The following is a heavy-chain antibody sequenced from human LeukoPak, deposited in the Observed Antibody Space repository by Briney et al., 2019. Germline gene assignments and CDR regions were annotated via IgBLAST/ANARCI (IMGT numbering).Heavy chain of an antibody. CDR2: ISGSGGGT. D-gene: IGHD1-26*01. J-gene: IGHJ4*02. CDR3: AKDAQGLVGSYYYLHYFDY. Sequence: SGGSLRLSCAASGFAFSIYAMSWVRQAPGKGLEWVSSISGSGGGTYYADSVKGRFTISRDNSKNTLYLQMNSLRAEDTAVYYCAKDAQGLVGSYYYLHYFDYWGQGTLVTVSS. V-gene: IGHV3-23*01. CDR1: GFAFSIYA.